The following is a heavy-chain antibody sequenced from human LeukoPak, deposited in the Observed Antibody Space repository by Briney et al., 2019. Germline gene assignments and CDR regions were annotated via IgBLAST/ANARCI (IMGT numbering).Heavy chain of an antibody. J-gene: IGHJ4*02. D-gene: IGHD6-13*01. Sequence: GGSLRLSCAPSGFTFSDHYMSWIRQAPGKGLEWGSYISSSGSTIYYADSVKGRFTITRDNAKNPLYLQMNSLRAEDTAVYSCARDDGAYSSSWSDYWGQGTLVTVSS. V-gene: IGHV3-11*01. CDR2: ISSSGSTI. CDR3: ARDDGAYSSSWSDY. CDR1: GFTFSDHY.